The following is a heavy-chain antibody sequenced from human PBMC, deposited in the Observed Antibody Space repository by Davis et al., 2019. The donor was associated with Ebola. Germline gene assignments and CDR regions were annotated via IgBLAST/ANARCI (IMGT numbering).Heavy chain of an antibody. V-gene: IGHV3-7*01. J-gene: IGHJ4*02. CDR3: VRGGFYYGR. CDR2: IKSDGNEK. Sequence: PGGSLRLSCAASGFRFDDYAMHWVRQAPGKGLEWVAKIKSDGNEKYYVDSVKGRFTISRDNAKNALYLQMNSLRAEDAAVYYCVRGGFYYGRWGQGTLVTVSS. CDR1: GFRFDDYA. D-gene: IGHD1-26*01.